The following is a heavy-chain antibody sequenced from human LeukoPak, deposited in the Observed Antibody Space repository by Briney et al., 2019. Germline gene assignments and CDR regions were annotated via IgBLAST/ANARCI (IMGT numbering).Heavy chain of an antibody. D-gene: IGHD6-19*01. CDR3: ARGGAYSSGWTDY. Sequence: ASVKVSCKASGYTFTSYDINWVRQATGQGLEWMGWMNPNSGNTGCAQRFQGRVTMTRNASISTAYMELSSLRSEDTAVYYCARGGAYSSGWTDYWGQGTLVTVSS. V-gene: IGHV1-8*01. CDR2: MNPNSGNT. J-gene: IGHJ4*02. CDR1: GYTFTSYD.